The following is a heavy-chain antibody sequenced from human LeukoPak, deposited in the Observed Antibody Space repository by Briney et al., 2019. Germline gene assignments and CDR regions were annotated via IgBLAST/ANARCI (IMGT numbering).Heavy chain of an antibody. J-gene: IGHJ4*02. CDR3: AKESRSSSGDY. D-gene: IGHD6-13*01. CDR1: GFTFSSYW. CDR2: IKQDGSEK. V-gene: IGHV3-7*03. Sequence: PGGSLRLSCAASGFTFSSYWMSWVRQAPGKGLEWVANIKQDGSEKYYVDSVKGRFTISRDNSKNTLYLQMNSLRAEDTAVYYCAKESRSSSGDYWGQGTLVTVSS.